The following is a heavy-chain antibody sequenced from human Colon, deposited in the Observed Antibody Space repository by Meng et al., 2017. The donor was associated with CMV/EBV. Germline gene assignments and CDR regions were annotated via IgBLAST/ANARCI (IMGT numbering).Heavy chain of an antibody. CDR1: GFTFTTFW. Sequence: SCAASGFTFTTFWMTRVRQAPGKGLQWVANIKEDGSGQWYVDSVKGRFTISRDNAKQSVYLQMDSLRVEDTAVYYCVRYANSHYGMDVWGQGTTVTVSS. CDR2: IKEDGSGQ. V-gene: IGHV3-7*01. CDR3: VRYANSHYGMDV. D-gene: IGHD2-21*01. J-gene: IGHJ6*02.